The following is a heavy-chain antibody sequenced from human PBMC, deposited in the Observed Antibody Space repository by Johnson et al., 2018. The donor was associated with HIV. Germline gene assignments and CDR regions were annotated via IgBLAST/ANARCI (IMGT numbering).Heavy chain of an antibody. CDR1: GFTFSSYA. Sequence: VQLVESGGGLVQPGGSLRLSCAASGFTFSSYAMSWVRQAPGKGLEWVSAISGSGGSTYYADSVKGRFTISRDNSKNSLYLQMNSLRAEDTAVYYRARDPGFDDAFDIWGQGTMVTVSS. CDR3: ARDPGFDDAFDI. J-gene: IGHJ3*02. V-gene: IGHV3-23*04. CDR2: ISGSGGST.